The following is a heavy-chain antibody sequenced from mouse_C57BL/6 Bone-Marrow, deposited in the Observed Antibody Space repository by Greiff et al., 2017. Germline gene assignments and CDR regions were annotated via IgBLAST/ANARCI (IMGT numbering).Heavy chain of an antibody. CDR3: ASNSGGYYGNSMYY. CDR1: GFSLTSYG. J-gene: IGHJ4*01. V-gene: IGHV2-2*01. CDR2: IWSGGST. Sequence: VQGVESGPGLVQPSQSLSITCTVSGFSLTSYGVHWVRQSQGKGLEWLGVIWSGGSTDYNAAFISRLSISKDNSKSQVFFKMNSLQADDTAIYYCASNSGGYYGNSMYYWGQGTSVTVSS. D-gene: IGHD1-1*01.